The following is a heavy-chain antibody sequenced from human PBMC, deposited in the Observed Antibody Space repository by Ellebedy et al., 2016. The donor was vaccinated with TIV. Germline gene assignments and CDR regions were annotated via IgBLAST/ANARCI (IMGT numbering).Heavy chain of an antibody. CDR1: GASVRSSLYQ. D-gene: IGHD2-15*01. CDR3: AGGERYSPDY. Sequence: SETLSLTXSVSGASVRSSLYQWCWIRQPPGQGLEWVGTLLYTGSTYTNAALGGRVTMSLDRSKNQISLRLDPVIAADTAVYYCAGGERYSPDYWGQGSLVTVSS. V-gene: IGHV4-39*01. CDR2: LLYTGST. J-gene: IGHJ4*02.